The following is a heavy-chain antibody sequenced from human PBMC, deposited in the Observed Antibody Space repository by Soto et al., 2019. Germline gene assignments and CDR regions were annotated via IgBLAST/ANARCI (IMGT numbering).Heavy chain of an antibody. CDR2: VSHDGRNT. V-gene: IGHV3-30*18. CDR1: GFTFSDYA. J-gene: IGHJ4*02. D-gene: IGHD6-19*01. Sequence: VQLVESGGGVVQPGRSLRLSCAASGFTFSDYAMHWVRQAPGKGLEWVAVVSHDGRNTHYADSVKGRFTISRDSSKNTVSLEMTRLSAEDTAGYYCAKGGRQWLVTSDFNYWGQGALVTVSS. CDR3: AKGGRQWLVTSDFNY.